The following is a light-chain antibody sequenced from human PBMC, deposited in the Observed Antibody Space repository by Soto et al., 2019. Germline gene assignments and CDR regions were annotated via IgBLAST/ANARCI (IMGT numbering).Light chain of an antibody. Sequence: IVMTQSPDTLSLSPGERATLSCRASQTIRTSLAWYQQRPGQAPRLLIFDASRKTFGVPDRFTGSGSGTDFTLTINRLEPEDFGVYFCQQYGSSVNFGGGTKV. CDR2: DAS. CDR1: QTIRTS. J-gene: IGKJ4*01. V-gene: IGKV3-20*01. CDR3: QQYGSSVN.